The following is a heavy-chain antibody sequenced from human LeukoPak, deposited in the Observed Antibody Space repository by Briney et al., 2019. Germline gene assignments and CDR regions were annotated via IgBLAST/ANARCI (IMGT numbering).Heavy chain of an antibody. CDR2: ISANGDYT. V-gene: IGHV3-23*01. CDR1: GFTFTTFA. CDR3: AKDRGY. Sequence: AGGSLRLSCAASGFTFTTFAMTWVRQAPGKGLEWVSAISANGDYTYYADSVKGRFTISRDNSKNTLYLQMNSLRAEDTAVYYCAKDRGYSGQGTLVTVSS. J-gene: IGHJ4*02.